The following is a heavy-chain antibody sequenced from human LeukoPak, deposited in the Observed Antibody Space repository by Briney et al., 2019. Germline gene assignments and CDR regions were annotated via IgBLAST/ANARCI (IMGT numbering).Heavy chain of an antibody. CDR2: ISGSGNRT. V-gene: IGHV3-23*01. J-gene: IGHJ4*02. CDR3: AKASRVAVAGGRFDY. CDR1: GFTFSSYA. D-gene: IGHD6-19*01. Sequence: GGSLRLSCAASGFTFSSYAMSWVRQAPGKGLEWVSAISGSGNRTYYVDSVKGRFSISRDNSKNTAYLQMNSLRAEDTAVYYCAKASRVAVAGGRFDYWGQGTLVTVSS.